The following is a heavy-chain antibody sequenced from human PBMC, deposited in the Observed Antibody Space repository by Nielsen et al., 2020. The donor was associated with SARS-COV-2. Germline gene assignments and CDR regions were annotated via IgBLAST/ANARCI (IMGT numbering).Heavy chain of an antibody. Sequence: GGSLRLSCTASGFTFSSHCMSWVRQAPGKGLEWVANIKRDGSGKYYVDSVKGRFTISRDNAKNSLYLQMNSLRAEDTALYYCAKDPYYGMDVWGQGTTVTVSS. CDR3: AKDPYYGMDV. J-gene: IGHJ6*02. V-gene: IGHV3-7*03. CDR2: IKRDGSGK. CDR1: GFTFSSHC.